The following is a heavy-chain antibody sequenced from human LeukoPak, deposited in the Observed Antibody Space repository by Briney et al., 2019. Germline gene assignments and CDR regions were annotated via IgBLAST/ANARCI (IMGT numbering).Heavy chain of an antibody. CDR1: GGSISTYY. D-gene: IGHD6-6*01. V-gene: IGHV4-4*07. CDR3: ARDKEGYSSSSPGSIKCYYYYYMDV. CDR2: IYTSGST. J-gene: IGHJ6*03. Sequence: HSETLSLTCTVSGGSISTYYWSWIRQPAGKGLEWIGRIYTSGSTNYNPSLKSRVTMSVDTSKNQFSLKLSSVTAADTAVYYCARDKEGYSSSSPGSIKCYYYYYMDVWGKGTTVTVSS.